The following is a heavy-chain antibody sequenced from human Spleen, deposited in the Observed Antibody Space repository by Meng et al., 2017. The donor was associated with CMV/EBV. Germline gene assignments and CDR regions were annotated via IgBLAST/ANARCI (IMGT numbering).Heavy chain of an antibody. CDR1: GGSISSSSYY. CDR2: IYYSGST. CDR3: ARDGLSYLGAYYYYGMDV. J-gene: IGHJ6*02. V-gene: IGHV4-39*06. D-gene: IGHD2/OR15-2a*01. Sequence: GSMRLSCTVSGGSISSSSYYWGWIRQPQGKGLEWIGSIYYSGSTYYNPSLKSRVTISVDTSKNQFALKLSSVTAADTAVYYCARDGLSYLGAYYYYGMDVWGQGTTVTVSS.